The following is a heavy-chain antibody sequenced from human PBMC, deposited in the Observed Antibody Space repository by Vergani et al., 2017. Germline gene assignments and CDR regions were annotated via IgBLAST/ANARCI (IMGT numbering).Heavy chain of an antibody. CDR1: GFNVGHHW. CDR3: TREGVPRCCIVGAPDF. CDR2: IKEDGTEK. D-gene: IGHD1-26*01. Sequence: EVQLVESGGDFVQPGGSLTLSCAASGFNVGHHWMSWVRQAPGKGLEWVANIKEDGTEKYYLDSVKGRFTISRDVAENSIYLEMNSLRVEDTAVYYCTREGVPRCCIVGAPDFWGQGNQVTVSS. J-gene: IGHJ4*02. V-gene: IGHV3-7*01.